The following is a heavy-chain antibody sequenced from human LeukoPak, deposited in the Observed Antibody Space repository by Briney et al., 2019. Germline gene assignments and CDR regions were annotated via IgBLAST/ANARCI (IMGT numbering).Heavy chain of an antibody. Sequence: SETLSLTCTVSGYSIRNGYNWGWIRLSPGKGLEWLGSIYQSGSTYDNPSLKSRVTLSIDTSKNQFSLKLTSVTAADTAVYYCARVSEDVWGSYRWHFDYWGQGTLVTVSS. CDR1: GYSIRNGYN. D-gene: IGHD3-16*02. CDR2: IYQSGST. J-gene: IGHJ4*02. V-gene: IGHV4-38-2*02. CDR3: ARVSEDVWGSYRWHFDY.